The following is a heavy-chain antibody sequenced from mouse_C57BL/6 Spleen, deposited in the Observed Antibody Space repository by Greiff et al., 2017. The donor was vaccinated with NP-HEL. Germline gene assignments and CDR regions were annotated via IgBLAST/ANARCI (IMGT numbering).Heavy chain of an antibody. J-gene: IGHJ2*01. V-gene: IGHV5-4*01. CDR1: GFTFSSYA. CDR2: ISDGGSYT. Sequence: EVKVVESGGDLVKPGGSLKLSCAASGFTFSSYAMSWVRQTPEKRLEWVATISDGGSYTYYPDNVKGRFTISRDNAKNNLYLQMSHLKSEDTAMYYCARDRYYGSSYDFDYWGQGTTLTVSS. CDR3: ARDRYYGSSYDFDY. D-gene: IGHD1-1*01.